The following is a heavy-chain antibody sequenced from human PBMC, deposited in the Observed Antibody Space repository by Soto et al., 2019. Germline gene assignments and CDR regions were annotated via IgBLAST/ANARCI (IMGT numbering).Heavy chain of an antibody. Sequence: SVKVSCKASGGTFSGYAISWVRQAPGQGLEWMGGIIPIFGTANYAQKFQGRVTITADESTSTAYMELSSLRSEDTAVYYCARIPTGTTSWFDPWGQGTLVTVSS. CDR2: IIPIFGTA. CDR3: ARIPTGTTSWFDP. J-gene: IGHJ5*02. V-gene: IGHV1-69*13. CDR1: GGTFSGYA. D-gene: IGHD1-7*01.